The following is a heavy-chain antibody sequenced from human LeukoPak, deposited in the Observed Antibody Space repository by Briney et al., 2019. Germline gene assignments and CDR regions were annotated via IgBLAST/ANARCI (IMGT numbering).Heavy chain of an antibody. J-gene: IGHJ4*02. CDR2: IKQDGSEK. CDR3: GCSRTFDY. CDR1: GFTFSSYW. D-gene: IGHD2-2*01. V-gene: IGHV3-7*01. Sequence: GGSLRLSCAVSGFTFSSYWMNWVRQAPGKGLEWVANIKQDGSEKYYVDSVKGRFTISRDNAKNSLYLQMNSLRAEDTAVYYCGCSRTFDYWSQGTLVTVSS.